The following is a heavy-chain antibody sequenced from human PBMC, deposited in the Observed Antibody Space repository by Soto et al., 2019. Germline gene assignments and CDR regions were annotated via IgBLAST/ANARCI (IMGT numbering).Heavy chain of an antibody. J-gene: IGHJ3*02. CDR3: ARRVKDGSHDAFDI. D-gene: IGHD3-10*01. CDR1: EYSFTNYW. Sequence: PGESLKISCKGSEYSFTNYWIGWVRQMPGKGLEWMGIIDPGDSDTRYSPSFQGQVTISADKSTNTAYLQWTSLKASDTAIYYCARRVKDGSHDAFDIWGQGTMVTVSS. V-gene: IGHV5-51*01. CDR2: IDPGDSDT.